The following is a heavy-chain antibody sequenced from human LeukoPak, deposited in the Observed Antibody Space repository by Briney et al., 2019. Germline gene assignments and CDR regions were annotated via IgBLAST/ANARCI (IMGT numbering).Heavy chain of an antibody. Sequence: PGGSLRLSCAASGFTFDDYAMHWVRQAPGKGLEWVSLISWDGGSTYYADSVKGRFTISRDNSKNSLYLQMNSLRAEDTALYYCAKDEGSSGWYEYFQHWGQGTLVTVSS. CDR2: ISWDGGST. CDR1: GFTFDDYA. J-gene: IGHJ1*01. V-gene: IGHV3-43D*03. CDR3: AKDEGSSGWYEYFQH. D-gene: IGHD6-19*01.